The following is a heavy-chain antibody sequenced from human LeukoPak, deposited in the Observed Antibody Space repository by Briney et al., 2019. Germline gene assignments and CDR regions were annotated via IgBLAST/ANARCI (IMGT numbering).Heavy chain of an antibody. J-gene: IGHJ4*02. CDR1: GYSISSGYY. D-gene: IGHD3-10*01. V-gene: IGHV4-38-2*02. CDR2: IYESGST. CDR3: ATGGPANYYGSGSFDY. Sequence: SKTLSLTCTVSGYSISSGYYWGWIRQPPGKGLEWIGSIYESGSTYYNPSLKSRVTISVDTSKNQFSLKLSSVTAADTAVYYCATGGPANYYGSGSFDYWGQGTLVTVSS.